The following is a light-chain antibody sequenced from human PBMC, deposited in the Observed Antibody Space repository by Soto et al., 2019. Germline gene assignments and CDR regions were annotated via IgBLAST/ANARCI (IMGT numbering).Light chain of an antibody. CDR2: SNH. CDR1: SSNIGSNS. CDR3: AAWDDSPSGVV. Sequence: QSVLTQPPSASGTPGQRVTISCSGSSSNIGSNSVYWYQQLPGTAPKLLIYSNHQRPSGVPDLFSGSKSGTSASLAISGLRSEDEANYYCAAWDDSPSGVVFGGGTKLTVL. V-gene: IGLV1-47*02. J-gene: IGLJ2*01.